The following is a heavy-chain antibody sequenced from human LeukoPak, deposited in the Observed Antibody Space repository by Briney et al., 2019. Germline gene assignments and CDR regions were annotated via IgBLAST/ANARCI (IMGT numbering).Heavy chain of an antibody. D-gene: IGHD3-10*01. V-gene: IGHV1-69*05. Sequence: SVKVSCKASGGTFSSYAISWVREAPGQGLEWMGRIIPIFGTANYAQKFQGRVTITTDESTSTACMELSSLRSEDTAVYYCASDPMVRGVNSDYWGQGTLVTVSS. J-gene: IGHJ4*02. CDR1: GGTFSSYA. CDR2: IIPIFGTA. CDR3: ASDPMVRGVNSDY.